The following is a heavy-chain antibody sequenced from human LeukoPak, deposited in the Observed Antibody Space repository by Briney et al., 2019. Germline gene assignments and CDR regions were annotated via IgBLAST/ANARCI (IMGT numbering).Heavy chain of an antibody. D-gene: IGHD2/OR15-2a*01. CDR3: AKGVSGPQYYFHF. CDR2: LRYDGSNK. CDR1: GFTFSTYG. J-gene: IGHJ4*02. V-gene: IGHV3-30*02. Sequence: GGSLRLSCAASGFTFSTYGMHWVRQAPGKGLEWVAFLRYDGSNKYHADSVKGRFTTSRDNSKNTVYLYMVSLRAEDTAMYYCAKGVSGPQYYFHFWGQGNMVTVSS.